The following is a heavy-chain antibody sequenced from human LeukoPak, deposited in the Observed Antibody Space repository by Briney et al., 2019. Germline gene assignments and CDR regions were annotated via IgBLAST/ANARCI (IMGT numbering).Heavy chain of an antibody. Sequence: ASVKVSCKASGYTFTSYGISWVRQAPGQGLEWMGWISAYNANTNYAQKLQGRVTMTTDTSTSTAYMELRSLRSDDTAVYYCARDQPFYYDILTGEFDYWGQGTLVTVSS. D-gene: IGHD3-9*01. CDR1: GYTFTSYG. J-gene: IGHJ4*02. CDR2: ISAYNANT. CDR3: ARDQPFYYDILTGEFDY. V-gene: IGHV1-18*01.